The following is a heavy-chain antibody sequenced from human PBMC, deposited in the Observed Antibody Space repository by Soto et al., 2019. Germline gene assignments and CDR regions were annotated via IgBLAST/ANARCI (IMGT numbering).Heavy chain of an antibody. J-gene: IGHJ5*02. Sequence: QVHLVESGGGVVQPGRSLRLSCAASGFTFSTTGMHWVRQAPGKGLEWVAMISHDGGVKHYTDSVKGRFTIFRDTSNHTVYLQMNSLRPEDTAMYHCAKDLYGAGWYNYFDPWGQGTLVTVSS. CDR2: ISHDGGVK. D-gene: IGHD6-19*01. V-gene: IGHV3-30*18. CDR3: AKDLYGAGWYNYFDP. CDR1: GFTFSTTG.